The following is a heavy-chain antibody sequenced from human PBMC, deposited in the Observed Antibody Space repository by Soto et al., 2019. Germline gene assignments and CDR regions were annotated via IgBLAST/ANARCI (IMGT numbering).Heavy chain of an antibody. CDR1: GGSISSYY. D-gene: IGHD3-9*01. V-gene: IGHV4-59*01. J-gene: IGHJ6*02. Sequence: PSETLSLTCTVSGGSISSYYLSWIRQPPGKGLEWIGYIYYSGSTNYNPSLKSRVTISVDTSKNQFSLKLSSVTAADMAVYYCARRPLYDILTGPSYYYGMDVWGQGTTVTVSS. CDR2: IYYSGST. CDR3: ARRPLYDILTGPSYYYGMDV.